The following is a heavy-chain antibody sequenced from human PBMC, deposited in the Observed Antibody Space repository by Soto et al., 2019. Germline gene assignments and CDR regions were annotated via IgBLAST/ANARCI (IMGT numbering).Heavy chain of an antibody. CDR3: AKDSSAAFDY. Sequence: QVQLVESGGGVVQPGGSLRLSCVASGFTLRTSGMHWVRQAPSKGLEWVAVISHDGSHQLYAEYVKGRFTISRDNSKNMLYLQMNSLRADDSAVYFCAKDSSAAFDYWGQGTVVTVSS. V-gene: IGHV3-30*18. CDR2: ISHDGSHQ. CDR1: GFTLRTSG. J-gene: IGHJ4*02. D-gene: IGHD6-25*01.